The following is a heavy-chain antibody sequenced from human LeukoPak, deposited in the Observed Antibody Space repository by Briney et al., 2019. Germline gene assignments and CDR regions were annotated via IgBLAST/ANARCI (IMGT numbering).Heavy chain of an antibody. CDR3: AKDMYYDSSGPVFDY. J-gene: IGHJ4*02. CDR2: ISSSSTYI. D-gene: IGHD3-22*01. V-gene: IGHV3-21*04. Sequence: GGSLRLSCAASGFTFSSYTMNWVRQAPGKGLEWVSSISSSSTYINYADSVKGRFTISRDNAKNSLYLQMNSPRAEDTAVYYCAKDMYYDSSGPVFDYWGQGTLVTVSS. CDR1: GFTFSSYT.